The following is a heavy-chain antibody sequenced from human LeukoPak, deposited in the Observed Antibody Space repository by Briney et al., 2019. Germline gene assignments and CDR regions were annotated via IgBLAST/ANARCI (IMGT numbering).Heavy chain of an antibody. Sequence: ASVKVSCKASGYTFTGYYMHWVRQAPGQGLEWMGWINPNSGGTNYAQKFQGRVTMTRDMSISTAYMELSRLRSDDTAVYYCARDRFPRYSGSYFLDYWGQGTLVTVSS. CDR2: INPNSGGT. CDR3: ARDRFPRYSGSYFLDY. CDR1: GYTFTGYY. J-gene: IGHJ4*02. D-gene: IGHD1-26*01. V-gene: IGHV1-2*02.